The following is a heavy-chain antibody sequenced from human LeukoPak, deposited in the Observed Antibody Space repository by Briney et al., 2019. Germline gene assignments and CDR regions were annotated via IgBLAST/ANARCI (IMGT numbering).Heavy chain of an antibody. CDR2: ISGSGGST. J-gene: IGHJ4*02. Sequence: GGSLRLSCAASGFTFSSYAMTWVRQVPGKGLEWVSLISGSGGSTYYADSVKGRFTISRDNSKNTLYLQMNSLRAEDTAVYYCARSEATASGAPFDYWGQGTLVTVSS. V-gene: IGHV3-23*01. CDR1: GFTFSSYA. D-gene: IGHD5-12*01. CDR3: ARSEATASGAPFDY.